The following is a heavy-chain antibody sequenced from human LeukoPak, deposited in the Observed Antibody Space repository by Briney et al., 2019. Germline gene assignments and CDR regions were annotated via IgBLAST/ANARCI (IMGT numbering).Heavy chain of an antibody. D-gene: IGHD4-11*01. J-gene: IGHJ4*02. V-gene: IGHV4-30-4*08. CDR1: GGSISSGDYY. CDR3: ARLDDYSNYYLLDY. Sequence: SQTLSLTCTVSGGSISSGDYYWSWIRQPPGKGLEWIGYIYYSGSTYYNPSLKSRVTISVDTSKNQFSLKLSSVTAADTAVYYWARLDDYSNYYLLDYWGQGTLVTVSS. CDR2: IYYSGST.